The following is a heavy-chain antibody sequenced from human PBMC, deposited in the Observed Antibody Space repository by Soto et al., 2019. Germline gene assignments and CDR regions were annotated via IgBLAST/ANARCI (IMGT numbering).Heavy chain of an antibody. CDR1: GFTFSSYG. CDR2: ISYDGSNK. J-gene: IGHJ6*02. CDR3: AKDTSIERRMEWFTGMDV. Sequence: PGGSLRLSCAASGFTFSSYGMHWVRQAPGKGLEWVAVISYDGSNKYYADSVKGRFTISRDNSKNTLYLQMNSLRAEDTAVYYCAKDTSIERRMEWFTGMDVWGQGTTVTVSS. V-gene: IGHV3-30*18. D-gene: IGHD3-3*01.